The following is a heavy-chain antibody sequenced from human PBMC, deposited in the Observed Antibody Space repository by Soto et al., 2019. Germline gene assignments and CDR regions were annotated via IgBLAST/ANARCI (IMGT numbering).Heavy chain of an antibody. CDR1: GGSISSSSYY. J-gene: IGHJ6*02. CDR3: ARQDSSSWYTDHYYYGMDV. CDR2: IYYSGST. V-gene: IGHV4-39*01. Sequence: ASETLSLTCTVSGGSISSSSYYWGWIRQPPGKGLEWIGSIYYSGSTYYNPSLKSRVTISVDTSKNQFSLKLSSVTAADTAVYYCARQDSSSWYTDHYYYGMDVWGQGTTVTVSS. D-gene: IGHD6-13*01.